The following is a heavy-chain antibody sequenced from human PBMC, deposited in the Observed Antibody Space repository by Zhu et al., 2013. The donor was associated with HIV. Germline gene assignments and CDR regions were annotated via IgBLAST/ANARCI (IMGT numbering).Heavy chain of an antibody. CDR3: ASVRPTMGWFDP. D-gene: IGHD3-10*01. CDR2: INPSGGST. Sequence: QVQLVQSGAEVKKPGASVKVSCKASGYTFTSYYMHWVRQAPGQGLEWMGIINPSGGSTSYAQKFQGRVTMTRDTSTSTVYMELSSLRSEDTAVYYCASVRPTMGWFDPWGQGTLVTVSS. CDR1: GYTFTSYY. V-gene: IGHV1-46*01. J-gene: IGHJ5*02.